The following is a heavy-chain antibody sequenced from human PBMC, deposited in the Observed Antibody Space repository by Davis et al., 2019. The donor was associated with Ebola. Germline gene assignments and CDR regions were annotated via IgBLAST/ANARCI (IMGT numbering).Heavy chain of an antibody. D-gene: IGHD6-13*01. V-gene: IGHV4-34*01. CDR3: SRRAASGTLDY. J-gene: IGHJ4*02. Sequence: MPSETLSLTCAVYGGSFSGYYWSWIRQPPGKGLEWIGEINHSGSTNYNPSLKSRVTISVDTSKNQFSLKLSSVTAADTALYYCSRRAASGTLDYWGQGILVTVSS. CDR1: GGSFSGYY. CDR2: INHSGST.